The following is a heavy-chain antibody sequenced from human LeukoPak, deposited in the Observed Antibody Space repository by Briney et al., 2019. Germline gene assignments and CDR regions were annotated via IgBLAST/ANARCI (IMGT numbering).Heavy chain of an antibody. CDR2: ISSSGSTI. CDR3: ARGNYYDSSGYFDY. D-gene: IGHD3-22*01. CDR1: GFTFSSYE. J-gene: IGHJ4*02. Sequence: GGSLRLSCAASGFTFSSYEMNWVRQAPGKGVEWVSYISSSGSTIYYADSVKGRFTISRDKAKKSMYLQMTSLRAEDTAVYYCARGNYYDSSGYFDYWGQGTLVTVSS. V-gene: IGHV3-48*03.